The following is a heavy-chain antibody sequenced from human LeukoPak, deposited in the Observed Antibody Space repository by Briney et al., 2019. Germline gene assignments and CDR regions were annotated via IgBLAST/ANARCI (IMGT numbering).Heavy chain of an antibody. J-gene: IGHJ4*02. CDR3: ASLRFLEWLLDY. CDR1: GGSISSYY. CDR2: IYYSGST. Sequence: KPSETLSLTCTASGGSISSYYWSWIRQPPGKGLEWIGYIYYSGSTNYNPSLKSRVTISVDTSKNQFSLKLSSVTAADTAVYYCASLRFLEWLLDYWGQGTLVTVSS. D-gene: IGHD3-3*01. V-gene: IGHV4-59*08.